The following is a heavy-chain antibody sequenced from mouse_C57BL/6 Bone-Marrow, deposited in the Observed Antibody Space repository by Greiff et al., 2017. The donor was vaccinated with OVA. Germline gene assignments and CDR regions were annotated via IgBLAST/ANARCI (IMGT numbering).Heavy chain of an antibody. Sequence: VQLQQPGAELVKPGASVKLSCKASGYTFTSYWMQWVKQRPGQGLEWIGVIDPSDSYTNYNQKFKGKATLTVDTSSSTAYMQLSRLTSEDSAVYYCARDGKGAMDYWGQGTSVTVSS. J-gene: IGHJ4*01. D-gene: IGHD2-1*01. CDR1: GYTFTSYW. CDR2: IDPSDSYT. CDR3: ARDGKGAMDY. V-gene: IGHV1-50*01.